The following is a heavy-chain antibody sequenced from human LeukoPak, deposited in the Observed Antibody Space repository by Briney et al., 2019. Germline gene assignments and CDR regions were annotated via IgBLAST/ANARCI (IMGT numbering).Heavy chain of an antibody. D-gene: IGHD3-22*01. CDR1: VGTFSSYA. J-gene: IGHJ3*02. V-gene: IGHV1-69*06. CDR3: ARSHDSSGYYYVGWAFDI. Sequence: GSSVKVSCKASVGTFSSYAISWVRQDPGHGLEWMGGIIPIFGTANYAQKFQGRVTITADKSTSTAYMELSSLRSEDTAVYYCARSHDSSGYYYVGWAFDIWGQGTMVTVSS. CDR2: IIPIFGTA.